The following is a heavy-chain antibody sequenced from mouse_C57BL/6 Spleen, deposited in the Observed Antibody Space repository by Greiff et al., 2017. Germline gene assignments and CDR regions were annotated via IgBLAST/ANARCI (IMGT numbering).Heavy chain of an antibody. V-gene: IGHV5-17*01. D-gene: IGHD1-1*01. Sequence: DVKLVESGGGLVKPGGSLKLSCAASGFTFSDYGMHWVRQAPEKGLEWVAYISSGSSSIYYADTVKGRFTISRDNAKNTLFLQMASLRSEDTAMCYCARANDYGSSYDYAMDYWGQGTTLTVSS. CDR2: ISSGSSSI. J-gene: IGHJ4*01. CDR1: GFTFSDYG. CDR3: ARANDYGSSYDYAMDY.